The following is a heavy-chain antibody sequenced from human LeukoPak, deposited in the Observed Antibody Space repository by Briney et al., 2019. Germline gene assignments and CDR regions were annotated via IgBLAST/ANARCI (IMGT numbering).Heavy chain of an antibody. CDR1: GYTFTSYG. CDR2: ISAYNGNT. CDR3: ARDVHGSGSYYKDDY. D-gene: IGHD3-10*01. Sequence: ASVKVSCKASGYTFTSYGISWVRQAPGQGLEWMGWISAYNGNTNYAQKLQGRVTMTTDTSTSTAYMELRSLRSEDTAVYYCARDVHGSGSYYKDDYWGQGTLVTVSS. V-gene: IGHV1-18*01. J-gene: IGHJ4*02.